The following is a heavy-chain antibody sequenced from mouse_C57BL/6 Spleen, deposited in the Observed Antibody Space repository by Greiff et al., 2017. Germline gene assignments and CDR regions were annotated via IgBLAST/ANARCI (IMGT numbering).Heavy chain of an antibody. D-gene: IGHD1-1*01. Sequence: VQLQQPGTELVKPGASVKLSCKASGYTFTSYWMHWVKQRPGQGLEWIGNINPSNGGTNYNEKFKSKATLTVDKSSSTAYMQLSRLTSEDSAVYYCARLAIYYYGSRGFDYWGQGTTLTVSS. J-gene: IGHJ2*01. CDR2: INPSNGGT. V-gene: IGHV1-53*01. CDR1: GYTFTSYW. CDR3: ARLAIYYYGSRGFDY.